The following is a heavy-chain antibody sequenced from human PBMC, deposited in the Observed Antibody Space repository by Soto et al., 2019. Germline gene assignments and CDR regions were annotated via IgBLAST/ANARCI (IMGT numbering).Heavy chain of an antibody. D-gene: IGHD6-13*01. Sequence: AXGKVCCKASGYTFTSYGIHWVRHAPGQRLEWMGWINAANGDTKYSPKFQGRVTITRDTSASTAYMELSSLRSEDTAVYYCVRRHVSATGIDWFDPWGQGTLVTVPS. J-gene: IGHJ5*02. V-gene: IGHV1-3*01. CDR3: VRRHVSATGIDWFDP. CDR1: GYTFTSYG. CDR2: INAANGDT.